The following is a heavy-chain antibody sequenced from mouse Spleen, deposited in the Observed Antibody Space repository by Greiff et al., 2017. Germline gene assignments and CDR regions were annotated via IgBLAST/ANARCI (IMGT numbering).Heavy chain of an antibody. CDR2: IYPRSGNT. V-gene: IGHV1-81*01. Sequence: VQLQQSGAELARPGASVKLSCKASGYTFTSYGISWVKQRTGQGLEWIGEIYPRSGNTYYNEKFKGKATLTADKSSSTAYMELRSLTSEDSAVYFCARPYYDGSYAWFAYWGQGTLVTVSA. J-gene: IGHJ3*01. CDR1: GYTFTSYG. D-gene: IGHD1-1*01. CDR3: ARPYYDGSYAWFAY.